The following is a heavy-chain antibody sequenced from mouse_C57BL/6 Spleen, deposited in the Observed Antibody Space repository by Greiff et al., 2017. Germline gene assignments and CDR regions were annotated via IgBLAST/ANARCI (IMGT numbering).Heavy chain of an antibody. CDR3: ARYEEHYYGSSLAWFAY. D-gene: IGHD1-1*01. Sequence: QVQLQQPGTELVKPGASVKLSCKASGYTFTSYWMHWVKQRPGQGLEWIGNINPSNGGTNYNEKFKSKATLTVDKSSSTAYMQLSSLTSEDSAVYYCARYEEHYYGSSLAWFAYWCQGTLVTVSA. CDR1: GYTFTSYW. J-gene: IGHJ3*01. V-gene: IGHV1-53*01. CDR2: INPSNGGT.